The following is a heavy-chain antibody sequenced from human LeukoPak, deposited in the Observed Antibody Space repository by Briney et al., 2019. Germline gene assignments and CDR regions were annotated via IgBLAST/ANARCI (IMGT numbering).Heavy chain of an antibody. CDR3: ARHEGGSYPDYFDY. V-gene: IGHV4-39*01. D-gene: IGHD1-26*01. Sequence: SETLSLTCTVSGGSISSSSYYWGWISQPPGKGLEWIGSIYYSGSTYYNPSLKSRVTISVDTSKNQFSLKLSSVTAADTAVYYCARHEGGSYPDYFDYWGQGTLVTVSS. CDR2: IYYSGST. J-gene: IGHJ4*02. CDR1: GGSISSSSYY.